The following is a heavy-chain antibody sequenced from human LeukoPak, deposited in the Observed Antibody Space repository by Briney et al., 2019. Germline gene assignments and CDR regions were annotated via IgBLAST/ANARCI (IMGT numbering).Heavy chain of an antibody. J-gene: IGHJ6*03. Sequence: GGSLRLSCAASGFTFSSYGMSWVRQAPGKGLEWVANIKQDGSEKYYVDSVKGRFTISRDNAKNSLYLQMNSLRAEDTAVYYCARGQQLVLYYYYYYYMDVWGKGTTVTISS. CDR1: GFTFSSYG. CDR2: IKQDGSEK. V-gene: IGHV3-7*01. CDR3: ARGQQLVLYYYYYYYMDV. D-gene: IGHD6-13*01.